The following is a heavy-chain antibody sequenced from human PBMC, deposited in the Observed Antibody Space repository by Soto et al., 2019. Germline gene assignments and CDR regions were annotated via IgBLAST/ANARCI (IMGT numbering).Heavy chain of an antibody. Sequence: QVQLVQSGAEVKKPGSSVKVSCKTSGGTFDNSVLSWVRQAPGQGLEWMGGMNPNSGNTGYAQKFQGRVTMTRNTSISTAYMELSSLRSEDTAVYYCARERTGTTSMDVWGQGTTVTVSS. J-gene: IGHJ6*02. V-gene: IGHV1-8*02. CDR1: GGTFDNSV. D-gene: IGHD1-1*01. CDR3: ARERTGTTSMDV. CDR2: MNPNSGNT.